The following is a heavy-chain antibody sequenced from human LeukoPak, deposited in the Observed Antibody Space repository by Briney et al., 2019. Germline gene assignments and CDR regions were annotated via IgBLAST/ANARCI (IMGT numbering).Heavy chain of an antibody. CDR2: IKQDGSEK. Sequence: PGGSLRLSCAASGFTFSSYWMSWVRQAPGKGLEWVANIKQDGSEKYYVDSVKGRFTISRDNAKKSLYLQMNSLRAEDTAVYYCAREQGGVLIFGVPPSGPWGQGTLVTVSS. J-gene: IGHJ5*02. CDR3: AREQGGVLIFGVPPSGP. D-gene: IGHD3-3*01. CDR1: GFTFSSYW. V-gene: IGHV3-7*01.